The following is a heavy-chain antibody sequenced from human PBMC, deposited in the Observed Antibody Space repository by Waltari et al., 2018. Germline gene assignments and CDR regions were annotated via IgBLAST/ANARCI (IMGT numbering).Heavy chain of an antibody. J-gene: IGHJ6*02. CDR3: ARSPYSSSWYAKYYYGMDV. Sequence: EVQLVESGGGLVQPGGSLRLSCAASGFTFSDHYMAWVSQAPGKGLEWVGRTRNKANSYTTEYAASVRGRFTISRDDSKNSLYLQMNSLKTEDTAVYYCARSPYSSSWYAKYYYGMDVWGQGTTVTVSS. CDR1: GFTFSDHY. V-gene: IGHV3-72*01. CDR2: TRNKANSYTT. D-gene: IGHD6-13*01.